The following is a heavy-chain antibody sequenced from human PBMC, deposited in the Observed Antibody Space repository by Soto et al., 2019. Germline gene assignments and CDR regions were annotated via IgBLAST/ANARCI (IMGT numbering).Heavy chain of an antibody. CDR3: ARGRRFGVVLPAPYYMDL. V-gene: IGHV3-33*01. Sequence: GGSLRLSCAASGYTFSGHGMHWVRQAPGKGLEWVAVIWYDGSNTYYADSVKGRFTISRDNSKNMLYLQTSSLRAEDTAVYYCARGRRFGVVLPAPYYMDLWGKGTTVTVSS. CDR2: IWYDGSNT. CDR1: GYTFSGHG. D-gene: IGHD3-3*01. J-gene: IGHJ6*03.